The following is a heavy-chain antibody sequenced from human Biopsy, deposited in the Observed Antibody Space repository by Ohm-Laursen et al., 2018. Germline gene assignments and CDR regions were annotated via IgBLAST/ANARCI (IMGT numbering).Heavy chain of an antibody. CDR2: IISMVGTP. CDR3: ARDKTVLNYYFASDV. J-gene: IGHJ6*01. D-gene: IGHD2/OR15-2a*01. V-gene: IGHV1-69*04. CDR1: GGTFNNYG. Sequence: SVTVSCKASGGTFNNYGITWVRQAPGQGLEWVGRIISMVGTPKYAQKFQGRATITVDKSTSTAYLDLSSLKSEDTAVYYCARDKTVLNYYFASDVWGQGTTGTVSS.